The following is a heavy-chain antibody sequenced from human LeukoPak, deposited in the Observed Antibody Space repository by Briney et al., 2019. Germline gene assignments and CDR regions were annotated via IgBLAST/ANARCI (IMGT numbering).Heavy chain of an antibody. V-gene: IGHV3-74*01. CDR2: IKSDGTGT. CDR3: ATDRDWVGGTIDY. D-gene: IGHD1-26*01. CDR1: GFTFSGYW. Sequence: GKSLRLSCAGSGFTFSGYWMQWVRQAPGKGLVWVSRIKSDGTGTTYADSVKGRFTISRDNAKNTLYLLMNSLRAEDTAVYYCATDRDWVGGTIDYWGQGTLVTVSS. J-gene: IGHJ4*02.